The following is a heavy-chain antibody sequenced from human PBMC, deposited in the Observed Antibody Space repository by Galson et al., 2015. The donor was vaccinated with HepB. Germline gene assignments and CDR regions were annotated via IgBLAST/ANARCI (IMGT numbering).Heavy chain of an antibody. Sequence: SLRLSCAASGFTFSSYSMNWVRQAPGKGLEWVSSISSSSSYIYYADSVKGRFTISRDNAKNSLYLQMNSLRAEDTAVYYCARDWGGPIVLMVYAQDAFDIWGQGTMVTVSS. CDR2: ISSSSSYI. J-gene: IGHJ3*02. V-gene: IGHV3-21*01. CDR3: ARDWGGPIVLMVYAQDAFDI. D-gene: IGHD2-8*01. CDR1: GFTFSSYS.